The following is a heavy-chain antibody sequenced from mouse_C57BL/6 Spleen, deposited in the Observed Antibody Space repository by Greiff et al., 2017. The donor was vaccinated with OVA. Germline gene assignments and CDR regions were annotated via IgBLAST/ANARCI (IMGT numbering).Heavy chain of an antibody. CDR1: GYTFTSYW. CDR3: ARKGIYYGNLYAMDY. CDR2: IYPGSGST. D-gene: IGHD2-1*01. V-gene: IGHV1-55*01. J-gene: IGHJ4*01. Sequence: QVQLQQPGAELVKPGASVKMSCKASGYTFTSYWITWVKQRPGQGLEWIGDIYPGSGSTNYNEKFKSKATLTVDTSSSTAYMQLSSLTSVDSAVYYCARKGIYYGNLYAMDYWGQGTSVTVSS.